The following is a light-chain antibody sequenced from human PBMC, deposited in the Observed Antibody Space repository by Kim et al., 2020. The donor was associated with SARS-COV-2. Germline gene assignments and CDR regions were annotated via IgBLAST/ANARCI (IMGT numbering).Light chain of an antibody. CDR2: DVS. CDR3: SSYTSSSTLDV. J-gene: IGLJ1*01. CDR1: SSDVGGYNY. Sequence: SITLPCTGTSSDVGGYNYVSWYQQHPGKAPKLMIYDVSNRPSGVSNRFSGSKSGNTASLTISGLQAEDEADYYCSSYTSSSTLDVFGTGTKVTVL. V-gene: IGLV2-14*03.